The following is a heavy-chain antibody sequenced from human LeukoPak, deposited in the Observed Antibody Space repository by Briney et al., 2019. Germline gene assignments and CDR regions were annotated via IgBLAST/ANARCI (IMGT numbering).Heavy chain of an antibody. CDR3: ARDHLYYYDSSGHFDY. Sequence: GGSLRLSCAASGFTFSDYYMSWIRQAPGKGLEWVSYISSSGSTIYYADSVKGRFTISRDNAKNSLYLQINSLRAEDTAVYYCARDHLYYYDSSGHFDYWGQGTLVTVSS. CDR2: ISSSGSTI. J-gene: IGHJ4*02. D-gene: IGHD3-22*01. CDR1: GFTFSDYY. V-gene: IGHV3-11*04.